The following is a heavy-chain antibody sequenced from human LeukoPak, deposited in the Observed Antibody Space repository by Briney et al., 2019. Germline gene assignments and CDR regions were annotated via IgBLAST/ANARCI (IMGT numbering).Heavy chain of an antibody. CDR2: IIPIFGTA. J-gene: IGHJ6*04. CDR1: GGTFSSYA. D-gene: IGHD2-2*02. V-gene: IGHV1-69*06. CDR3: ARGPRYIVVVPAAIQDCYYGMDV. Sequence: SVKVSCKASGGTFSSYAISWVRQAPGQGLEWKGGIIPIFGTANYAQKFQGRVTITADKSTSTAYMELSSLRSEDTAVYYCARGPRYIVVVPAAIQDCYYGMDVWGKGTTVTVSS.